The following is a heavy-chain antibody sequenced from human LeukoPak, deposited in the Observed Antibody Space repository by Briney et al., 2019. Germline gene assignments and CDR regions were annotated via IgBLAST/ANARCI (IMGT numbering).Heavy chain of an antibody. Sequence: SETLSLTCTVSGGSISSYYWSWIRQPPGKGLEWIGYIYYSGSTYYNPSLKSRVTILVDTSKNQFSLKLSSVTAADTAVYYCASDLRYSSGWYVYDYWGQGTLVTVSS. CDR3: ASDLRYSSGWYVYDY. CDR2: IYYSGST. V-gene: IGHV4-59*08. J-gene: IGHJ4*02. CDR1: GGSISSYY. D-gene: IGHD6-19*01.